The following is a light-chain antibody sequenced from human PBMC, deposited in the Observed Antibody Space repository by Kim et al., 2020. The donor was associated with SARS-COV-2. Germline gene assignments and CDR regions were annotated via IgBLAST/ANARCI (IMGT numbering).Light chain of an antibody. Sequence: ARGKTARINWGGNNIGSKSVHGYQEKPGQAPVLVISYDSDRPSGIPERFSGSNWGNTATLTIIRVEAGDEPDYYCQVWDSGRDHYVFGTGTKV. V-gene: IGLV3-21*04. CDR2: YDS. J-gene: IGLJ1*01. CDR1: NIGSKS. CDR3: QVWDSGRDHYV.